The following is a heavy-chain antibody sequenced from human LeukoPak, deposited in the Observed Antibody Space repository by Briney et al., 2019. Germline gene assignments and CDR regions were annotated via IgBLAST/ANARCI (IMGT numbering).Heavy chain of an antibody. J-gene: IGHJ4*02. CDR1: GGSFSGYY. D-gene: IGHD3-22*01. Sequence: SETLSLTCAVYGGSFSGYYWSWIRQPPGKGLEWLGSVYHNGNMYHNPSLKSRVTTLVDTSKNQFSLKLRSVTAADTALYYCARLLHDSRGYYYFDYWGQGILVTVSS. V-gene: IGHV4-34*01. CDR2: VYHNGNM. CDR3: ARLLHDSRGYYYFDY.